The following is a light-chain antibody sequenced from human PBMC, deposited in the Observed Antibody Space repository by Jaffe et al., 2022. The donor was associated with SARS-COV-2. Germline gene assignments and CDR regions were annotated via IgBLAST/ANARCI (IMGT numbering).Light chain of an antibody. CDR3: QQYYTTPLT. CDR2: WAS. CDR1: QNLLYSTVNKNY. Sequence: DIVMTQSPDSLAVSLGERATINCKSSQNLLYSTVNKNYLAWYQQKPGQPPKLLIYWASTRESGVPDRFSGSGSGTDFTLTISSLQAEDLAVYYCQQYYTTPLTFGGGTKVEIK. J-gene: IGKJ4*01. V-gene: IGKV4-1*01.